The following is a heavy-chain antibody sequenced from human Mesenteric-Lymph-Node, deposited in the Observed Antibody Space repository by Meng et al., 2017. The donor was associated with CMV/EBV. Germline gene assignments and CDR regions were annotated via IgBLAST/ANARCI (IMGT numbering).Heavy chain of an antibody. CDR2: ISWNSGSI. J-gene: IGHJ6*02. CDR3: AKDYCSSTSCPHGYYYYGMDV. Sequence: SLKISCAASGFTFDDYAMHWVRQAPGKGLEWVSGISWNSGSIGYADSVKGRFTISRDNAKNSLYLQMNSRRAEDMALYYCAKDYCSSTSCPHGYYYYGMDVWGQGTTVTVSS. CDR1: GFTFDDYA. D-gene: IGHD2-2*01. V-gene: IGHV3-9*03.